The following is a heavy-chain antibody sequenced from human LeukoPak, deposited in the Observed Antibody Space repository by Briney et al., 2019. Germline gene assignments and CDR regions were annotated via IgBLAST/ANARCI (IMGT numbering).Heavy chain of an antibody. V-gene: IGHV3-9*01. Sequence: GGSLRLSCAASGFTFDVYAMHWVRQAPGKGLEWVSGISWNSGSIGYADSVKGRFTISRDNAKNSLYLQMNSLRAEDTALYYCAKAKENYYDSSGYYLNWFDPWGQGTLVTVSS. CDR1: GFTFDVYA. CDR3: AKAKENYYDSSGYYLNWFDP. CDR2: ISWNSGSI. D-gene: IGHD3-22*01. J-gene: IGHJ5*02.